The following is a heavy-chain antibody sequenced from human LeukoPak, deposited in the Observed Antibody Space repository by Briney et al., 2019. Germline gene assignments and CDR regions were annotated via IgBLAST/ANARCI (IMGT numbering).Heavy chain of an antibody. CDR2: ISTSSSYI. J-gene: IGHJ6*04. CDR3: AELGITMIGGV. V-gene: IGHV3-21*01. Sequence: GGSLRLSCAASGFTFSSYSMNWVRQAPGKGLEWVSFISTSSSYIHNADSVKGRFTISRDNAKNSLYLQMNSLRAEDTAVYYCAELGITMIGGVWGKGTTVTISS. CDR1: GFTFSSYS. D-gene: IGHD3-10*02.